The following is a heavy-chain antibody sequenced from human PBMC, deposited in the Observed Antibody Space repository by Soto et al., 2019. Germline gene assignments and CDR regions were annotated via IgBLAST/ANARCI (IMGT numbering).Heavy chain of an antibody. J-gene: IGHJ4*02. D-gene: IGHD3-16*01. V-gene: IGHV2-5*02. CDR3: AHCRGGVASF. Sequence: QITLNESGPALVKPTQTLTLTCTFSGFSLNTRDVGVGWIRQPPGKALEWLGVVYWDDDKTYSPSLKSRLTITKHTPTNQVVLRMTKMAPVDTATYYCAHCRGGVASFWGQGTLVTVSS. CDR2: VYWDDDK. CDR1: GFSLNTRDVG.